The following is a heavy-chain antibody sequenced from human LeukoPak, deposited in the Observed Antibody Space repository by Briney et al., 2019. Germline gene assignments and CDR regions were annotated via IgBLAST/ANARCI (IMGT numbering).Heavy chain of an antibody. Sequence: PGGSLRLSCAASGFTFSTYEMNWVRQAPGKGLEWVSYISSSGSTIFYADSVKGRFTISRDNAKNSLYLQMNSLRAEDTAVYYCARVPKAARRAFDIWGQGTMVTVSS. D-gene: IGHD6-6*01. CDR3: ARVPKAARRAFDI. V-gene: IGHV3-48*03. CDR1: GFTFSTYE. J-gene: IGHJ3*02. CDR2: ISSSGSTI.